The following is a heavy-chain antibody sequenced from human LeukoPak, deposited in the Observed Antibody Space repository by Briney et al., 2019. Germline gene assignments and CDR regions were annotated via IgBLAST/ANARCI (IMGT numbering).Heavy chain of an antibody. CDR1: GDSISSNSYY. Sequence: SETLSLTCTVSGDSISSNSYYWSWIRQHPGKGLEWIGYIYYSGSTYYNPSLKSRVTISVDTSKNQFSLKLSSVTAADTAVYYCARDIPVAGTFDYWGQGTLVTVSS. V-gene: IGHV4-31*03. CDR2: IYYSGST. D-gene: IGHD6-19*01. CDR3: ARDIPVAGTFDY. J-gene: IGHJ4*02.